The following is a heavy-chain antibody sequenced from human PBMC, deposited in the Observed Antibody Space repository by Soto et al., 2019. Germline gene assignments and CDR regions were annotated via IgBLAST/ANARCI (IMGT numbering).Heavy chain of an antibody. D-gene: IGHD4-17*01. V-gene: IGHV1-69*08. Sequence: QDQLVQSGAEVKKPGSSVKVSCKASGGTFSSHTFSWVRQAPGQGLEWMGRIIPALGTATYAQKFQGRVTITAAESATTVYMELNSLRSEDTAVYYCARPAFGDYWYFDLWGRGTLVTVSS. J-gene: IGHJ2*01. CDR3: ARPAFGDYWYFDL. CDR2: IIPALGTA. CDR1: GGTFSSHT.